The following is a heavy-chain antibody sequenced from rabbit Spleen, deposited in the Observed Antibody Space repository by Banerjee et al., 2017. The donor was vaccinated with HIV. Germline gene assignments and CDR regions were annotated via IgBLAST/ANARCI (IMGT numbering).Heavy chain of an antibody. J-gene: IGHJ3*01. D-gene: IGHD6-1*01. Sequence: QSLEESGGDLVKPGASLTLTCTASGFSFSSGYYMCWVRQAPGKGLEWIGCIYAGSGGTYYAIWAKGRFTISKTSSTAVTLQMTSLTAADTATYFCARSGGYSYDYGYAITRLDLWGQGTLVTVS. CDR3: ARSGGYSYDYGYAITRLDL. V-gene: IGHV1S40*01. CDR2: IYAGSGGT. CDR1: GFSFSSGYY.